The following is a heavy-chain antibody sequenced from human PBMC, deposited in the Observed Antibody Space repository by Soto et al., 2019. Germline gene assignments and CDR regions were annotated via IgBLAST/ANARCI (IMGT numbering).Heavy chain of an antibody. J-gene: IGHJ4*02. Sequence: EVQLLESGGGLVQPGGSLRLSCAASGFTFSSYAMSWVRQAPGKGLEWVSAISGSGGSTYYADSVKGRFTISRDNSKNTLYLQMNSLRAEDTAVYYCAKEMGERFLEWLLYWSAVDYWGQGTLVTVSS. D-gene: IGHD3-3*01. CDR2: ISGSGGST. CDR1: GFTFSSYA. V-gene: IGHV3-23*01. CDR3: AKEMGERFLEWLLYWSAVDY.